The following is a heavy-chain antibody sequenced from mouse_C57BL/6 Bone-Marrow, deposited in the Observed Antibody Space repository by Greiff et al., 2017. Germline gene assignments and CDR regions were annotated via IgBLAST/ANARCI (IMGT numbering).Heavy chain of an antibody. D-gene: IGHD1-1*01. V-gene: IGHV1-76*01. J-gene: IGHJ4*01. Sequence: VKLVESGAELVRPGASVKLSCKASGYTFTDYYINWVKQRPGQGLEWIARIYPGSGNTYYNEKFKGKATLTAEKSSSTAYMQLSSLTSEDSAVYFCAREYYGSSFYAMDYWGQGTSVTVSS. CDR1: GYTFTDYY. CDR2: IYPGSGNT. CDR3: AREYYGSSFYAMDY.